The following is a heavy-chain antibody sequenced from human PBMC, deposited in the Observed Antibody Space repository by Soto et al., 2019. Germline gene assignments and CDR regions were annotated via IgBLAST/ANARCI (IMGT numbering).Heavy chain of an antibody. CDR1: GFTFSSYA. CDR3: AKVIPPLYCSSTSCYTSYYYYGVDV. CDR2: ISGSGGST. D-gene: IGHD2-2*02. Sequence: GGSLRLSCAASGFTFSSYAMSWVRQAPGKGLEWVSAISGSGGSTYYADSVKGRFTISRDNSKNTLYLQMNSLRAEDTAVYYCAKVIPPLYCSSTSCYTSYYYYGVDVWGQGTTVTVSS. J-gene: IGHJ6*02. V-gene: IGHV3-23*01.